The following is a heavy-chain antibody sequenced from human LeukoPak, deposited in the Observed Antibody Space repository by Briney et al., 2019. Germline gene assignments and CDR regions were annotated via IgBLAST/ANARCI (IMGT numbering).Heavy chain of an antibody. V-gene: IGHV4-61*02. CDR3: ARMERLYYNSRENAFDI. D-gene: IGHD3-22*01. CDR1: GDSITSGSYY. CDR2: IHTSGSK. Sequence: PSQTLSLTCTVSGDSITSGSYYWTWIRQTAGKGLEWIGRIHTSGSKNDNPSLKSRVTISVDASKNQFSLKLSSVTAADTAVYYCARMERLYYNSRENAFDIWGQGTMVTVSS. J-gene: IGHJ3*02.